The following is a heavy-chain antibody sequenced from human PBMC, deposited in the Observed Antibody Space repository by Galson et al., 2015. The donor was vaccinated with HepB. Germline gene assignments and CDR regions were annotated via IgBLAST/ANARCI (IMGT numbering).Heavy chain of an antibody. V-gene: IGHV1-46*03. D-gene: IGHD1-26*01. CDR1: GYTFTSYY. CDR2: INPSGGST. CDR3: ARDYEGYMLNSGSYSLVGYFDY. Sequence: SVKVSCKASGYTFTSYYMHWVRQAPGQGLEWMGIINPSGGSTSYAQKFQGRVTMTRDTSTSTVYMELSSLRSEDTAVYYCARDYEGYMLNSGSYSLVGYFDYWGQGTLVTVSS. J-gene: IGHJ4*02.